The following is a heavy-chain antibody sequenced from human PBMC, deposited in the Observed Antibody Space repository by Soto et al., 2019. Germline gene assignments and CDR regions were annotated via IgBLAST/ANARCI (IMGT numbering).Heavy chain of an antibody. V-gene: IGHV3-11*01. Sequence: PGGSLRLSCAASGFTFSDYYMSWIRKAPGKGLEWVSYISSSGSTVYYADSVTGRFTISRDNAKNSLYLQMNSLRAEDTAVYYCARVGDEWGYYYYMDVWGKGTTVTVSS. CDR1: GFTFSDYY. J-gene: IGHJ6*03. CDR3: ARVGDEWGYYYYMDV. CDR2: ISSSGSTV. D-gene: IGHD3-16*01.